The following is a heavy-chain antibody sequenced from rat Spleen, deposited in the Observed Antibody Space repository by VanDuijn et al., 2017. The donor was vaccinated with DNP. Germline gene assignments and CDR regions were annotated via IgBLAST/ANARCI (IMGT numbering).Heavy chain of an antibody. J-gene: IGHJ1*01. V-gene: IGHV5-25*01. CDR3: ARGSTSIYWYFDF. D-gene: IGHD3-1*01. CDR2: SSPSGVRT. Sequence: EVQLVESGGGLVQPGRSLRLSCAASGFTFSNHYMAWVCQASEKGLEWVAASSPSGVRTYYPDSVNGRFTIFRDYATSSLYLQMNSLKSEDTATYYCARGSTSIYWYFDFWGPGTMVTVSS. CDR1: GFTFSNHY.